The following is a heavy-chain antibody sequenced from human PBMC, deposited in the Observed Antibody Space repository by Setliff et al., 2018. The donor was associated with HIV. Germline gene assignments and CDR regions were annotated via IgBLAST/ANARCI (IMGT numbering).Heavy chain of an antibody. D-gene: IGHD3-22*01. J-gene: IGHJ4*02. CDR1: GGSFSGYY. CDR3: ARVTYYFDNSGYYSFDY. Sequence: PSETLSLTCAVYGGSFSGYYWSWIRQPPGKGLEWIGEINHSGSTNYNPSLKSRVTISVDTSKNQFSLKRSSVTAADTAVYYCARVTYYFDNSGYYSFDYWGQGTLVTVSS. CDR2: INHSGST. V-gene: IGHV4-34*01.